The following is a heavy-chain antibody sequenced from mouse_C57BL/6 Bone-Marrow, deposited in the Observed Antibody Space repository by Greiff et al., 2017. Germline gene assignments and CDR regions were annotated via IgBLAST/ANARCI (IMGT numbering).Heavy chain of an antibody. D-gene: IGHD1-1*01. CDR1: GYTFTDYE. Sequence: QVQLQQSGAELVRPGASVTLSCKASGYTFTDYEMHWVKQTPVHGLEWIGAIDPETGCTAYNQKFMGKAILPAEKYSCTAYMELRSLTAEDSAVYDCSTGGRLAGCAYWCQGTLVTVSA. CDR3: STGGRLAGCAY. CDR2: IDPETGCT. V-gene: IGHV1-15*01. J-gene: IGHJ3*01.